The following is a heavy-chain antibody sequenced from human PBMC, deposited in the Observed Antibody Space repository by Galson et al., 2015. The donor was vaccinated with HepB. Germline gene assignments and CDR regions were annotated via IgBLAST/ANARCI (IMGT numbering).Heavy chain of an antibody. CDR3: ARNHLGFLRGGWFDP. J-gene: IGHJ5*02. CDR2: ISAYNGNT. Sequence: SVKVSCKASGYTFTSYGISWVRQAPGQGLEWMGWISAYNGNTNYAQKLQGRVTMTTDTSTSTAYMELRSLRSDDTAVYYCARNHLGFLRGGWFDPWGQGTLVTVSS. V-gene: IGHV1-18*01. D-gene: IGHD2/OR15-2a*01. CDR1: GYTFTSYG.